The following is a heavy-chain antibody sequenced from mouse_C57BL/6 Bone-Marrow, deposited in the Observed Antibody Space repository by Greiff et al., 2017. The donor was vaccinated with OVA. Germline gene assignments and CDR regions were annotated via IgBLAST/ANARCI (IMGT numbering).Heavy chain of an antibody. J-gene: IGHJ4*01. V-gene: IGHV1-55*01. CDR3: ARDYYGSSNYAMDY. D-gene: IGHD1-1*01. CDR2: IYPGSGST. Sequence: QVQLQQPGAELVKPGASVKMSCKASGYTFTSYWITWVKQRPGQGLAWIGDIYPGSGSTNYNEKFKSKATLTVDTSSSTAYMQLSSLTSEDSAVYYCARDYYGSSNYAMDYWGQGTSVTVSS. CDR1: GYTFTSYW.